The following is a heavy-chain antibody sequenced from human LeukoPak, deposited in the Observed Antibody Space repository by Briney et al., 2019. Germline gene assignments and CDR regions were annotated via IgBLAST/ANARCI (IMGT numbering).Heavy chain of an antibody. D-gene: IGHD3-9*01. V-gene: IGHV3-23*01. CDR2: ISGSGGST. CDR3: AKGPTLRYFGWPPFDAFDI. J-gene: IGHJ3*02. CDR1: GFTFSSYA. Sequence: GGSLRLSCAASGFTFSSYAMSWVRQAPGKGLEWVSAISGSGGSTYYADSVKGRFTISRDNSKNTLYLQMNSLRAEDTAVYYCAKGPTLRYFGWPPFDAFDIWGRGTMVTVSS.